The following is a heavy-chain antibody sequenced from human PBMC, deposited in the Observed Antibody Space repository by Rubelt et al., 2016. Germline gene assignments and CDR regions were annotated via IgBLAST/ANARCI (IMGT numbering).Heavy chain of an antibody. V-gene: IGHV4-4*07. CDR3: ASGATYYYGSGSYYNAPEPY. CDR2: IYTSGST. CDR1: GGSISSYY. J-gene: IGHJ4*02. D-gene: IGHD3-10*01. Sequence: ESGPGLVKPSETLSLTCTVSGGSISSYYWSWIRQPAGKGLEWIGRIYTSGSTNYNPSLKSRVTMSVDTSKNQFSLKLSSVTAADTAVYYCASGATYYYGSGSYYNAPEPYWGQGTLVTVSS.